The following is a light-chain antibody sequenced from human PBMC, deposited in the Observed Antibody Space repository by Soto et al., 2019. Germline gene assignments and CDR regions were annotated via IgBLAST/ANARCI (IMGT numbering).Light chain of an antibody. J-gene: IGKJ4*01. CDR1: QSVSSN. CDR3: QQYSVWPLT. Sequence: IVFTQSPSTLSVSPGERAALSCRASQSVSSNLAWYQQKPGQPPRLLIFGASTRATGIPARFSGSGSEAEFTLTISSLQSEDFAVYYCQQYSVWPLTFGGGTKVDIK. V-gene: IGKV3D-15*01. CDR2: GAS.